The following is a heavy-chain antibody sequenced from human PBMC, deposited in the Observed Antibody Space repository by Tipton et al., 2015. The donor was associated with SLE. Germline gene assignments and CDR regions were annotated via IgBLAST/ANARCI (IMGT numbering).Heavy chain of an antibody. CDR2: ISGSGGST. D-gene: IGHD6-19*01. CDR1: GFTFSSYA. Sequence: GSLRLSCAASGFTFSSYAMSWVRQAPGKGLEWVSAISGSGGSTYYADSVKGRFTISRDNSKNTLYLQMNSLRAEDTAVYYCAKGALWGQWLIEYFQHWGQGTLVTVSS. V-gene: IGHV3-23*01. CDR3: AKGALWGQWLIEYFQH. J-gene: IGHJ1*01.